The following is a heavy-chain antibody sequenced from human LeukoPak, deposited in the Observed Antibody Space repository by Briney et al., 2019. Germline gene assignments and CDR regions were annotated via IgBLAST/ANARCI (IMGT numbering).Heavy chain of an antibody. Sequence: PSETLSLTCTVSGGSISSSSYYGGWIRQPPGKGLEWIGEIYHSGSTNYNPSLKSRVTISVDKSKNQFSLKLSSVTAADTAVYYCARSDDYGDIPFDYWGQGTLVTVSS. CDR2: IYHSGST. V-gene: IGHV4-39*07. CDR3: ARSDDYGDIPFDY. CDR1: GGSISSSSYY. J-gene: IGHJ4*02. D-gene: IGHD4-17*01.